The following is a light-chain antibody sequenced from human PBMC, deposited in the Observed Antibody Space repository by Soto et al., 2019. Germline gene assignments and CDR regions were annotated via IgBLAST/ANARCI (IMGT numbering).Light chain of an antibody. CDR2: KTS. Sequence: DIQLTQSPSTLTASVGDRVTITCRASQSIGVWLTWYQQKPGKAPKFLIYKTSTLESGDPSRFSGSGSGTEFTLTISSLQPDDFATYHCQYYDNYSWTFGQGTKVEIK. CDR3: QYYDNYSWT. V-gene: IGKV1-5*03. J-gene: IGKJ1*01. CDR1: QSIGVW.